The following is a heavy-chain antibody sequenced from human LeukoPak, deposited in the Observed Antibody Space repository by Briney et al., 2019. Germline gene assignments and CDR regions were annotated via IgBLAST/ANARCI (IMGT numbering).Heavy chain of an antibody. D-gene: IGHD3-22*01. V-gene: IGHV3-21*01. J-gene: IGHJ4*02. CDR1: GFTFSSYS. CDR3: ARGPYYYDSSGYYSNY. Sequence: TGGSLRLSCAASGFTFSSYSVNWVRQAPGKGLEWVSSISSSSTYIYYADSVKGRFTISRDNAKNSLYLQMNSLRAEDTAVYYCARGPYYYDSSGYYSNYWGQGTVVTVSS. CDR2: ISSSSTYI.